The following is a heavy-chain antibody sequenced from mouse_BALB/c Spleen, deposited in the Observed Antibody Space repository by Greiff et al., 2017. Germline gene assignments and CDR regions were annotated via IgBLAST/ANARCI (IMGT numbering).Heavy chain of an antibody. CDR1: GFAFSSYD. D-gene: IGHD2-1*01. CDR3: ARDGKGHAMDY. J-gene: IGHJ4*01. V-gene: IGHV5-12-1*01. Sequence: EVQGVESGGGLVKPGGSLKLSCAASGFAFSSYDMSWVRQTPEKRLEWVAYISSGGGSTYYPDTVKGRFTISRDNAKNTLYLQMSSLKSEDTAMYYCARDGKGHAMDYWGQGTSVTVSS. CDR2: ISSGGGST.